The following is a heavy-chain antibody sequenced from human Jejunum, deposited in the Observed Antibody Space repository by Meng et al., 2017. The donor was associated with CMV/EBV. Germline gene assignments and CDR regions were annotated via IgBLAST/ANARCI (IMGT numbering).Heavy chain of an antibody. CDR1: EFSVIRNN. J-gene: IGHJ4*02. V-gene: IGHV3-53*05. CDR2: IYSGEST. Sequence: SCTASEFSVIRNNMTWVRQAPGKGLEWVSAIYSGESTYYADSVKGRFTISRDNSKNTLYLQMNSLRAEDTAVYYCAKDSITGDLDYWGQGTLVTVSS. CDR3: AKDSITGDLDY. D-gene: IGHD7-27*01.